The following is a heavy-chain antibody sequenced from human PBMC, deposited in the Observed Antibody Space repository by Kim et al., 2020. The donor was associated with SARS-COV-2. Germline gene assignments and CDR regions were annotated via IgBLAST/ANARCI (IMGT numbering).Heavy chain of an antibody. CDR3: AREVAAAGVRTGFDA. Sequence: SETLSLTCTVSGGSISSGGYYWSWIRQHPGKGLEWIGYIYYSGSTYYNPSLKSRVTISVDTSKNQFSLKLSSVTAADTAVYYCAREVAAAGVRTGFDAWGQGTLVTVSS. CDR1: GGSISSGGYY. CDR2: IYYSGST. D-gene: IGHD6-13*01. V-gene: IGHV4-31*03. J-gene: IGHJ5*02.